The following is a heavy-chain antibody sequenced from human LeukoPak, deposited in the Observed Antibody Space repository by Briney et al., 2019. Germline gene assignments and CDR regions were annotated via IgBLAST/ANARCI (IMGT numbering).Heavy chain of an antibody. Sequence: PGGSLRLSCAASGFTFSSYWMSWVRQAPGKGLEWVANIKQDGSEKYYVDSVKGRFTISRDNAKNSLYLQMNSLRAEDTAVYYCARDRPWGAARWIDYWGQGTLVTVSS. J-gene: IGHJ4*02. CDR1: GFTFSSYW. V-gene: IGHV3-7*01. CDR3: ARDRPWGAARWIDY. CDR2: IKQDGSEK. D-gene: IGHD3-16*01.